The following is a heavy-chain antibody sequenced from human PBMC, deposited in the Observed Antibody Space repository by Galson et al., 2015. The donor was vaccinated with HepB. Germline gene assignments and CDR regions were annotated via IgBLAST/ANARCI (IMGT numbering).Heavy chain of an antibody. Sequence: SLRLSCAASGFTFSSYAMHWVRQAPGKGLEWVAVISYDGSNKYYADSVKGRFTISRDNSKNTLYLQMNSLRAEDTAVYYCARDDSLSVGGVIVSGGPGYYYYYGMDVWVQGTTFTVSS. CDR2: ISYDGSNK. V-gene: IGHV3-30*04. J-gene: IGHJ6*02. CDR3: ARDDSLSVGGVIVSGGPGYYYYYGMDV. CDR1: GFTFSSYA. D-gene: IGHD3-16*02.